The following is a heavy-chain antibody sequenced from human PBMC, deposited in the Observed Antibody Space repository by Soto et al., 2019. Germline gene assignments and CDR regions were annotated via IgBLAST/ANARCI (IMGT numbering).Heavy chain of an antibody. Sequence: SETLSRTGTVCGGSVINGDCYWTWIRQPPGKGLEWIGYIYYSGNTYYNPSLKSRVMISVDTSKNQFSLNLSSVTAADTAVYYCASGYYDILTGRDTKYYFDYWGQGALVTVSS. CDR1: GGSVINGDCY. J-gene: IGHJ4*02. CDR2: IYYSGNT. CDR3: ASGYYDILTGRDTKYYFDY. D-gene: IGHD3-9*01. V-gene: IGHV4-30-4*01.